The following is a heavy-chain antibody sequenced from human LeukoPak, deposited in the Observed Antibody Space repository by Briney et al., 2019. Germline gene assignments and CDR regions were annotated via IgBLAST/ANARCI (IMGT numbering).Heavy chain of an antibody. V-gene: IGHV4-59*12. D-gene: IGHD6-13*01. CDR3: ARVSSSWYQDWYFDL. Sequence: PSETLSLTCTVSGASMSTYYWSWIRQPPGKGLEWIAYIYHSGSTNYNPSLKSRVTISVDTSKNQFSLKLSSVTAADTAVYYCARVSSSWYQDWYFDLWGRGTLVTVSS. CDR1: GASMSTYY. CDR2: IYHSGST. J-gene: IGHJ2*01.